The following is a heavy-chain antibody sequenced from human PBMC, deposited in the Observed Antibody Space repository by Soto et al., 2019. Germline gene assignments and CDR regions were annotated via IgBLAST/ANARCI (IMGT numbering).Heavy chain of an antibody. V-gene: IGHV1-8*02. CDR1: GYTFTGYY. J-gene: IGHJ4*02. Sequence: ASVKVSCKASGYTFTGYYMHWVRQAPGQGLEWMGWMNPNSGSTGYAQKFQGRVTMTRNTSITTAYLELSSLRSEDTAVYYCAREVSGYSRNWGQGTLVTVSS. D-gene: IGHD6-13*01. CDR3: AREVSGYSRN. CDR2: MNPNSGST.